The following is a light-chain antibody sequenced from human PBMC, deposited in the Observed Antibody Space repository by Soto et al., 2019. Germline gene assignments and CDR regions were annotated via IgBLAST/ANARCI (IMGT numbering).Light chain of an antibody. CDR1: QSVSSSY. J-gene: IGKJ4*01. CDR3: RQYGSSPLT. CDR2: GAS. Sequence: EIVLTQSPGTLSLSPGERATLSCRASQSVSSSYLAWYQQKPGQAPRLLIYGASSRATGIPDRFSGSGSGTDFTLTISRLEPEDFAVYYCRQYGSSPLTCGGGTNVDIK. V-gene: IGKV3-20*01.